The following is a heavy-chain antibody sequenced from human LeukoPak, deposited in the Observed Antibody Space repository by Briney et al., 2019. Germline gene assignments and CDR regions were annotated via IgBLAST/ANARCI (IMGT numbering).Heavy chain of an antibody. D-gene: IGHD6-13*01. CDR3: AREPTYSSSWYTSCDY. Sequence: GGSLRLFCAASGFNFNNYNMNWVRQAPGKGLEWVSYITLSSSSIYYADSVKGRFTISRDNAKNSLYLQMNGLRAEDTAVYYCAREPTYSSSWYTSCDYWGQGTLVTVSS. V-gene: IGHV3-48*01. CDR1: GFNFNNYN. J-gene: IGHJ4*02. CDR2: ITLSSSSI.